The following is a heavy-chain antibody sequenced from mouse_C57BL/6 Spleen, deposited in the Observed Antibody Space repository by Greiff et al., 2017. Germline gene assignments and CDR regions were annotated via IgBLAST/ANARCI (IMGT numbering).Heavy chain of an antibody. J-gene: IGHJ4*01. Sequence: VQLKESGPELVKPGASVKISCKASGYSFTDYNMNWVKQSNGKSLEWIGVINPNYGTTSYNQKFKGKATLTVDQSSSTAYMQLNSLTSEDSAVYYCAKPFTTVVATDYYAMDYWGQGTSVTVSS. CDR3: AKPFTTVVATDYYAMDY. CDR1: GYSFTDYN. D-gene: IGHD1-1*01. CDR2: INPNYGTT. V-gene: IGHV1-39*01.